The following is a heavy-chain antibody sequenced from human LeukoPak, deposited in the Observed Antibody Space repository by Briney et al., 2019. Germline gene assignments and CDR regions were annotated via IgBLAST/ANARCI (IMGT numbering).Heavy chain of an antibody. CDR1: GGSISSGSHY. CDR2: IHYSGST. Sequence: KTSETLSLTCTVSGGSISSGSHYWGWIRQPPGKGLEWIEAIHYSGSTYYNPSLKSRITISVDTSKNQFSLKLSSVTAADTAVYYCARHGVFGGNLAAFDIWGQGTMVTVSS. J-gene: IGHJ3*02. D-gene: IGHD4-23*01. V-gene: IGHV4-39*01. CDR3: ARHGVFGGNLAAFDI.